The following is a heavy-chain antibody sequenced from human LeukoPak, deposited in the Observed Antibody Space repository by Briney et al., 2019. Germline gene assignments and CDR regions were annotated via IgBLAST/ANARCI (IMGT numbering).Heavy chain of an antibody. J-gene: IGHJ5*02. D-gene: IGHD3-10*01. CDR2: ISYDGSKK. V-gene: IGHV3-30*18. Sequence: GGSLRLSCAASGFTFSSYGMHWVRQAPGKGLEWVAIISYDGSKKYYGDSVKGRFTISRVNSKNTLYLQMNSLRAEDTAVYYCAKAYYGSGSPLDWFDPWGQGTLVTVSS. CDR1: GFTFSSYG. CDR3: AKAYYGSGSPLDWFDP.